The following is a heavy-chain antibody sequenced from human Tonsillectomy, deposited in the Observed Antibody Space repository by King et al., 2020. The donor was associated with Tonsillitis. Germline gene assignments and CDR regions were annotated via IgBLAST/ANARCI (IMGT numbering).Heavy chain of an antibody. CDR1: GDSISSSNYY. D-gene: IGHD3-9*01. CDR3: ARQESQYIFGTEFHY. J-gene: IGHJ4*02. CDR2: VSYSGST. V-gene: IGHV4-39*01. Sequence: QLQESGPGLVKPTETLSLICTVSGDSISSSNYYWGWIRQPPGKGLEWIGTVSYSGSTYYSPSLKSRVTLSVDTSKNQFSLKLNAVTAADTAVYFCARQESQYIFGTEFHYWGQGTLVAVSS.